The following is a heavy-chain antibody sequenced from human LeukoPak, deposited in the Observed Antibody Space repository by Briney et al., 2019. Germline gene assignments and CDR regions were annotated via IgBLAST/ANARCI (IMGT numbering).Heavy chain of an antibody. CDR3: ARERVTMVRGVIVIYYGMDV. D-gene: IGHD3-10*01. J-gene: IGHJ6*02. Sequence: SETLSLTCTVSGGSISSYYWSWIRQPAGKGLEWIGRIYTSGSTNYNPSLKSRVTMSVDTSKNQFPLKLSSVTAADTAVYYCARERVTMVRGVIVIYYGMDVWGQGTTVTVSS. CDR2: IYTSGST. V-gene: IGHV4-4*07. CDR1: GGSISSYY.